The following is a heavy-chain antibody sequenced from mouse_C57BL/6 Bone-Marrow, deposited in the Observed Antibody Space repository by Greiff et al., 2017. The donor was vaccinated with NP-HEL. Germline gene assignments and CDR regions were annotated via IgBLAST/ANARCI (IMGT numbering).Heavy chain of an antibody. CDR1: GYSFTGYY. Sequence: EVQLQQSGPELVKPGASVKISCKASGYSFTGYYMNWVKQSPEKSLEWIGEINPSTGGTTYNQKFKAKATLTVDKSSSTAYMQLKSLTSEDSAVYYCARDSYYYGSSPYYFDYWGQGTTLTVSS. V-gene: IGHV1-42*01. CDR3: ARDSYYYGSSPYYFDY. D-gene: IGHD1-1*01. CDR2: INPSTGGT. J-gene: IGHJ2*01.